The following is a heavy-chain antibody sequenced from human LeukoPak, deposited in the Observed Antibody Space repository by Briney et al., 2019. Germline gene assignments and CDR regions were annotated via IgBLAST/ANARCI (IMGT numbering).Heavy chain of an antibody. D-gene: IGHD3-22*01. Sequence: ASVKVSCKVSGYTLIELSMHWVRQAPGKGLEWMGGFDPEDGETIYAQKFQGRVTMTEDTSTDTAYMELSSLRSEDTAVYYCATHVNYYDSSGYYRDFDYWGQGTLVTVSS. J-gene: IGHJ4*02. CDR1: GYTLIELS. V-gene: IGHV1-24*01. CDR3: ATHVNYYDSSGYYRDFDY. CDR2: FDPEDGET.